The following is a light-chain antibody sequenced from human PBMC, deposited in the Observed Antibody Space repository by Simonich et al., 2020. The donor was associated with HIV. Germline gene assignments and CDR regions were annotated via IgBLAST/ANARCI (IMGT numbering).Light chain of an antibody. CDR2: AAS. Sequence: DIQMTQSPSSLSASVGDRVTITCRASQGISNYLVWYQQKAGKVPKLLIYAASTLQSGVPSRFSGSGSGTDFTLTISSLQPEDVATYYCQQYGSSWTFGQGTKVEIK. J-gene: IGKJ1*01. V-gene: IGKV1-27*01. CDR1: QGISNY. CDR3: QQYGSSWT.